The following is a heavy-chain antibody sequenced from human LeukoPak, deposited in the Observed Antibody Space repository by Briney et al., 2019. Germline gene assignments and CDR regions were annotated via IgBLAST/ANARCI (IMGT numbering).Heavy chain of an antibody. Sequence: PGGSLRLSCAASGFTFSSYAMGWVRQAPGKGLEWVSAISGSGGSTYYADSVKGRSTISRDNSKNTLYLQMNSLRAEDTAVYYCAKEGPQQLVQGYFDYWGQGTLVTVSS. V-gene: IGHV3-23*01. CDR1: GFTFSSYA. CDR3: AKEGPQQLVQGYFDY. D-gene: IGHD6-6*01. J-gene: IGHJ4*02. CDR2: ISGSGGST.